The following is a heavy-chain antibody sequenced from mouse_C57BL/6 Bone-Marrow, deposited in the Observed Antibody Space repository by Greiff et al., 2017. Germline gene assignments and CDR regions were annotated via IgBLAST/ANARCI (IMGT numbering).Heavy chain of an antibody. J-gene: IGHJ3*01. CDR3: ARSSYDYDVWFAY. Sequence: QVQLQQSGAELVRPGASVKLSCKASGYTFTDYYINWVKQRPGQGLEWIGRIYPGSGNTYYNEKFKGKATLTAEKSSSTAYMQLSSLTSEDSAVYFCARSSYDYDVWFAYWGQGTLVTVSA. CDR2: IYPGSGNT. V-gene: IGHV1-76*01. CDR1: GYTFTDYY. D-gene: IGHD2-4*01.